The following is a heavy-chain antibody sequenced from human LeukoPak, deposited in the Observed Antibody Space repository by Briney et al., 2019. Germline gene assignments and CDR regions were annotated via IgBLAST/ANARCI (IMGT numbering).Heavy chain of an antibody. CDR1: GFTFSNYA. CDR2: ISANGGGT. CDR3: AKATKSIVVDNYFDY. Sequence: GGSLRLSCAASGFTFSNYATSWVRQAPGKGLEWVSAISANGGGTYYADSVKGRFTVSRDSSTNTLYLQVNSLRAEDTAVYYCAKATKSIVVDNYFDYWGQGTLVTVSS. V-gene: IGHV3-23*01. D-gene: IGHD3-22*01. J-gene: IGHJ4*02.